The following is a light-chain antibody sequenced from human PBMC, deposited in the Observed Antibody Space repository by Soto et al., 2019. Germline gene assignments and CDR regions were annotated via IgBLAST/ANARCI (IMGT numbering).Light chain of an antibody. J-gene: IGKJ5*01. V-gene: IGKV3-20*01. CDR3: HQYASSPLT. CDR2: GAS. CDR1: QSVGSNY. Sequence: EIVLTQSQATLSLSPGERASLSCRATQSVGSNYLAWYQQTPGQAPRLLIHGASTRATGIPDRFSGSGSGTDFTLTLSRLESEDSALYYCHQYASSPLTFGQGTRLEIK.